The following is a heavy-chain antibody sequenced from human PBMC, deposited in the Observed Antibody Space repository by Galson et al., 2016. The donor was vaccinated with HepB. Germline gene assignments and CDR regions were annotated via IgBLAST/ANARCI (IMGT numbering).Heavy chain of an antibody. Sequence: SVKVSCKASGYSFTGYGISWVRQAPGQGLEWMGWISAYNGNTYYAQKFQGRVTMTTDTSTSTAYMDLRSLRSDDTAVYYCARASRVDTEEYWGQGTLVTVSS. CDR1: GYSFTGYG. CDR3: ARASRVDTEEY. D-gene: IGHD5-18*01. V-gene: IGHV1-18*04. J-gene: IGHJ4*02. CDR2: ISAYNGNT.